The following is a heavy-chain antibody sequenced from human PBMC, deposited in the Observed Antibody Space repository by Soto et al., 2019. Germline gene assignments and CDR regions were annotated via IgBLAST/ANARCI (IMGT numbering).Heavy chain of an antibody. CDR1: GGSISSGGYS. Sequence: PSETLSLTCAASGGSISSGGYSWSWIRQPPGKGLEWIGYIYHSGSTYYNPSLKSRVTISVDRSKNQFSLKLSSVTAADTAVYYCARDRSGNNWFDPWGQGTLFTVSS. D-gene: IGHD1-26*01. J-gene: IGHJ5*02. CDR2: IYHSGST. CDR3: ARDRSGNNWFDP. V-gene: IGHV4-30-2*01.